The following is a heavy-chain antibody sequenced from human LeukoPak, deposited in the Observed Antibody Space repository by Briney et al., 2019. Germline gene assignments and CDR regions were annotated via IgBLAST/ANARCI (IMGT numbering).Heavy chain of an antibody. D-gene: IGHD6-19*01. J-gene: IGHJ4*02. CDR1: GFTLSSYS. CDR3: ARSSGWSDY. CDR2: ISSSSSTI. Sequence: PGGSLRLSCAASGFTLSSYSMNWVRQAPGKGLEWVSYISSSSSTIYYADSVKGRFTISRDNARNSLYLQMNSLRAEDTAVYYCARSSGWSDYWGQGTLVTVSS. V-gene: IGHV3-48*01.